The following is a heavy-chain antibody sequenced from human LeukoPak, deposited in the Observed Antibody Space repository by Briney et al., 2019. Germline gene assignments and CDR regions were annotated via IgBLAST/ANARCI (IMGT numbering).Heavy chain of an antibody. Sequence: GGSLRLSCAASGXTFSSYTVHWVRQAPGKGLEWVAVISFDGTNKYYADSVKGRFTISRDNSKNTLYLQMNSLRPEDTAVYYCARAPTPMTTVTTLGYWGQGTLVTVSS. V-gene: IGHV3-30-3*01. CDR3: ARAPTPMTTVTTLGY. D-gene: IGHD4-17*01. J-gene: IGHJ4*02. CDR1: GXTFSSYT. CDR2: ISFDGTNK.